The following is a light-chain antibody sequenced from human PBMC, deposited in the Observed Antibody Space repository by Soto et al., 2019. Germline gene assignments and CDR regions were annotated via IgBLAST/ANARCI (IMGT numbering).Light chain of an antibody. CDR1: SSDVGGYNY. V-gene: IGLV2-14*01. J-gene: IGLJ1*01. CDR3: SSYTSSSTYV. Sequence: QSVLTQPASVSGSPGQSITISCTGTSSDVGGYNYVSWYQQRPGKAPKLMIYEVSNRPSGVSNRFSGSKSGNTASLTISGLQAEDEADYYCSSYTSSSTYVFRTGTKVTVL. CDR2: EVS.